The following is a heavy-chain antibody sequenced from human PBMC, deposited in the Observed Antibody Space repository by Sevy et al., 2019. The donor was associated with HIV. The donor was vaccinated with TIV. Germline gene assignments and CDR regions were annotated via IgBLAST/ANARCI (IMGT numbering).Heavy chain of an antibody. Sequence: GGSLRLSCAAPGFTFSSYAMSWVRQAPGKGLEWVSAISGSGGSTYYADSVKGRFTISRDNSKNTLYLQMNSLRAEDTAVYYCAKDGGYSSGWYELGYFDLWGRGTLVTVSS. D-gene: IGHD6-19*01. V-gene: IGHV3-23*01. CDR3: AKDGGYSSGWYELGYFDL. CDR2: ISGSGGST. J-gene: IGHJ2*01. CDR1: GFTFSSYA.